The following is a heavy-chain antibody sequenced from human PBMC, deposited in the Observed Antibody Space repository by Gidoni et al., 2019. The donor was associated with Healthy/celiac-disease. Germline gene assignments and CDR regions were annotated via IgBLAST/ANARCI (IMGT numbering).Heavy chain of an antibody. V-gene: IGHV4-34*01. D-gene: IGHD6-6*01. J-gene: IGHJ6*02. CDR3: ARVEARGYYYYGMDV. Sequence: QVQLQQWGAGLLKPSETLSLTCAVYGGSFSGSYWGWFRQPPGKGLEWIGEINHGGSTNYNPSLKSRVTISVDTSKNQFSLKLSSVTAADTAVYYCARVEARGYYYYGMDVWGQGTTVTVSS. CDR1: GGSFSGSY. CDR2: INHGGST.